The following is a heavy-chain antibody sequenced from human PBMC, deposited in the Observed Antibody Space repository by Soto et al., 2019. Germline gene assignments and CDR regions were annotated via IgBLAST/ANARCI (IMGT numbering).Heavy chain of an antibody. Sequence: GGSLRLSCAASGFTFSNAWMNWVRQAPGKGLEWVGRIKSKTDGGTTDYAAPVKGRFTISRDDSKNTLYLQMNSLKTEDTAVYYCTTHGLRYFDWLFFYWAQGTLVTVSS. CDR1: GFTFSNAW. CDR3: TTHGLRYFDWLFFY. V-gene: IGHV3-15*07. CDR2: IKSKTDGGTT. D-gene: IGHD3-9*01. J-gene: IGHJ4*02.